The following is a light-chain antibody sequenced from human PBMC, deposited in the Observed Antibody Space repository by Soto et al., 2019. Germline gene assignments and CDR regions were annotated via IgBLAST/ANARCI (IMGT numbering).Light chain of an antibody. V-gene: IGKV3-15*01. CDR1: QSVSSGY. J-gene: IGKJ1*01. CDR3: QQYNDWPPT. Sequence: EIVLTQSPGTLSLSPGERATLSCRASQSVSSGYLAWYQQKAGQAPRLLIYGASTRATGIPARFSGSGSGTEFTLSIGSLQSEDFAVYYCQQYNDWPPTFGQGTKVDIK. CDR2: GAS.